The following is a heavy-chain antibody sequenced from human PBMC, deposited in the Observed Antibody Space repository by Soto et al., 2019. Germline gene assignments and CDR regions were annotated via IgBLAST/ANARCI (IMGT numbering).Heavy chain of an antibody. V-gene: IGHV3-23*01. D-gene: IGHD6-19*01. CDR3: AKTGQWLVLYYYYGMDV. CDR2: ISGSGGST. J-gene: IGHJ6*02. Sequence: GGSLRLSRAASGFSFCGYALSWGRQAPGKGLEWVAAISGSGGSTYYADSAKGRFTISTDNSKNTLYLQMNSLRAEDTAVYYCAKTGQWLVLYYYYGMDVWGQGTTVTVSS. CDR1: GFSFCGYA.